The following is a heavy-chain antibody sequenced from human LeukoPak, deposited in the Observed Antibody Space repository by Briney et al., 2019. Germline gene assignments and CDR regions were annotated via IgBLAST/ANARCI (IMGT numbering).Heavy chain of an antibody. V-gene: IGHV3-15*01. D-gene: IGHD3-10*01. CDR3: TVVNYGSGSYPLGS. J-gene: IGHJ5*02. CDR2: IKNKPDGGTS. CDR1: GFTFSHAW. Sequence: GGSLRLSCAASGFTFSHAWMSWVRQAPGKGLELLARIKNKPDGGTSDYTAPVKGRFTISRDDSKSTLYLQMNSLKTEDTAVYYCTVVNYGSGSYPLGSWGQGTLVTVSS.